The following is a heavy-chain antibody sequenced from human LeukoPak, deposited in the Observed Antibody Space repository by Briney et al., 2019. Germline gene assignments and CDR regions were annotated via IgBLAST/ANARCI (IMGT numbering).Heavy chain of an antibody. V-gene: IGHV3-7*01. CDR1: GFTFSNFW. Sequence: GGSLRLSCTASGFTFSNFWMGWVRQAPGKGLEWVANIKQDETEKFYLGSVKGRFTISRDNAKNSLYLQMNSLRAEDTAVYYCARAHIGSGSPLEYFQHWGQGTLVTVSS. CDR3: ARAHIGSGSPLEYFQH. J-gene: IGHJ1*01. D-gene: IGHD1-26*01. CDR2: IKQDETEK.